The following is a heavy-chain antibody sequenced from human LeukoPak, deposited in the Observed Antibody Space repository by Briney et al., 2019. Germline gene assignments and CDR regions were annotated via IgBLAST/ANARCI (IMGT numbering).Heavy chain of an antibody. CDR1: GGSISSYY. D-gene: IGHD1-26*01. Sequence: SETLSLTCTVSGGSISSYYWSWIRQPPGKGLEWIGYIYYSGYTNYNPSLKSRVTISVDTPKNQFSLKLSSVTAADTAVYYCARHEYSGSYIDYWGQGTLGTVSS. CDR3: ARHEYSGSYIDY. CDR2: IYYSGYT. J-gene: IGHJ4*02. V-gene: IGHV4-59*08.